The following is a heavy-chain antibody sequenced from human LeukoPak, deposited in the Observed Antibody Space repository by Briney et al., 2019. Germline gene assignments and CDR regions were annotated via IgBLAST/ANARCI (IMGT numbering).Heavy chain of an antibody. D-gene: IGHD3-3*01. J-gene: IGHJ6*02. V-gene: IGHV5-51*01. CDR1: GYSFTSYW. CDR2: IYPGDSDT. CDR3: ARHLDDFWSGYPDIYGMDV. Sequence: GESLKISCKGSGYSFTSYWIGWVRQMPGKGLEWMGIIYPGDSDTRYSPSFQGQVTISADKSISTAYLQWSSLKASDTAMYYRARHLDDFWSGYPDIYGMDVWGQGTTVTVSS.